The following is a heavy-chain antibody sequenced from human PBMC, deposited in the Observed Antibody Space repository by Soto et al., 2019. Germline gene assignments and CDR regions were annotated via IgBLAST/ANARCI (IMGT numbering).Heavy chain of an antibody. Sequence: QVQLVQSGAEVKKPGASVKVSCKASGYTFTSYYMHWVRQAPGQGLEWMGIINTSGGSTTYAQKFQSRVTMTRDTSTGTVYMELSSLRSEDTAVYYCARVGGYSYGGVDYWGQGTLVTVSS. CDR1: GYTFTSYY. D-gene: IGHD5-18*01. J-gene: IGHJ4*02. CDR2: INTSGGST. CDR3: ARVGGYSYGGVDY. V-gene: IGHV1-46*01.